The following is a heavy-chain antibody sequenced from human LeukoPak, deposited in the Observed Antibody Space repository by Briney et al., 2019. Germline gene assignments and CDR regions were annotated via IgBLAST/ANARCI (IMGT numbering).Heavy chain of an antibody. V-gene: IGHV3-48*04. Sequence: GGSLRLSCAASGFTFSSYNMNWVRQAPGQGLEWISYISSSSSTIYYADSVKGRFTISRDNSRNTLYLQMNSLRAEDTAVYYCAKDETIAVAGTARFDYWGQGTLVTVSS. CDR2: ISSSSSTI. D-gene: IGHD6-19*01. CDR1: GFTFSSYN. J-gene: IGHJ4*02. CDR3: AKDETIAVAGTARFDY.